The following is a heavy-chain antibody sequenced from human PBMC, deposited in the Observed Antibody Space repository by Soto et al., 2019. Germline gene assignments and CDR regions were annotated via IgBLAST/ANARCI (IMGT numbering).Heavy chain of an antibody. Sequence: QVQLVQSGAEVKKPGSSVKVSCKASGGTFSSYAISWVQQAPGQGLEWMGGIIPISGTANYAQKFQGRVTITADESTSTAYMELSSLRSEDTAVYYCARSQGSSTSLEIYYYYYYGMDLWGQGTTVTVSS. CDR1: GGTFSSYA. J-gene: IGHJ6*02. CDR2: IIPISGTA. V-gene: IGHV1-69*01. CDR3: ARSQGSSTSLEIYYYYYYGMDL. D-gene: IGHD2-2*01.